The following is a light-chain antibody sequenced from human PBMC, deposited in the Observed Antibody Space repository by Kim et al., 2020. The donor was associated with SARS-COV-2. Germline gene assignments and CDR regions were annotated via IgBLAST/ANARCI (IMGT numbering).Light chain of an antibody. J-gene: IGLJ3*02. Sequence: SVKLTCTLSSGHSSYAIAWHQQQPEKGPRYLMKLNSDGSHSKGDGIPDRFSGSSSGAERYLTIASLQSEDEADYYCQTWGTGIHWVFGGGTQLTVL. CDR3: QTWGTGIHWV. V-gene: IGLV4-69*01. CDR2: LNSDGSH. CDR1: SGHSSYA.